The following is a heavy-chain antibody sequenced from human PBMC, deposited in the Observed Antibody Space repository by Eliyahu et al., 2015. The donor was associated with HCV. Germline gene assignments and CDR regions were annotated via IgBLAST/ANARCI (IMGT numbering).Heavy chain of an antibody. CDR2: IYYSGST. V-gene: IGHV4-39*01. Sequence: QLQLQESGPGLVKPSETLSLTCTVSGGSISSSSYYWGWIRQPPGKGLEWIGSIYYSGSTSYNPSLKSRVTISVDTSKNQFSLKLSSVTAADTAVYYCALNAVVVAAIPLWHYWGQGTLVTVSS. CDR1: GGSISSSSYY. D-gene: IGHD2-15*01. J-gene: IGHJ4*02. CDR3: ALNAVVVAAIPLWHY.